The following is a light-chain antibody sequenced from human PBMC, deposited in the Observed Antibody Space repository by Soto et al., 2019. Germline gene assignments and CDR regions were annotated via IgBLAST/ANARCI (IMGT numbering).Light chain of an antibody. Sequence: DVQMTQSPSSLSASVGDRVTITCRASQSVSIYLNWYQQKPGKAPKLLISAASSLHSGVPSRFSGSGSGTEFTLTISSLQPEDFATYYCQQSYSTPPWTFGQGTKVDIK. V-gene: IGKV1-39*01. CDR3: QQSYSTPPWT. J-gene: IGKJ1*01. CDR1: QSVSIY. CDR2: AAS.